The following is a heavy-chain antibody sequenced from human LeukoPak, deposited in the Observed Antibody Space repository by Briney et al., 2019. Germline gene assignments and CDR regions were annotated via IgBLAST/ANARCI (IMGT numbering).Heavy chain of an antibody. CDR2: IYSSGRA. V-gene: IGHV4-59*01. CDR1: GGSISGYY. CDR3: ARHLSRGGHFDY. J-gene: IGHJ4*02. D-gene: IGHD3-16*01. Sequence: PSETLSLTCNVSGGSISGYYWSWPRQPPGQGLEWIGFIYSSGRADYNPALKSRVIISVDTSKNQFSLQLRSVTPADTAVYYCARHLSRGGHFDYWGQGTLVTVSS.